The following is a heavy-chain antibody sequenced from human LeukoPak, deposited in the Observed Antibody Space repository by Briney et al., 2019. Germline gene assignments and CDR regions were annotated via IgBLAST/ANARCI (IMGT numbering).Heavy chain of an antibody. Sequence: PGGSLRLSCAASGFTVSRNYMSWVRQAPGKGLEWVSVIYSGGSTYYADSVKGRFTISRDNSKNTLYLQMNSLRAEDTAVYYCARSVVVVAAKYFWFDPWGQGTLVTVSS. J-gene: IGHJ5*02. CDR2: IYSGGST. D-gene: IGHD2-15*01. CDR1: GFTVSRNY. V-gene: IGHV3-53*01. CDR3: ARSVVVVAAKYFWFDP.